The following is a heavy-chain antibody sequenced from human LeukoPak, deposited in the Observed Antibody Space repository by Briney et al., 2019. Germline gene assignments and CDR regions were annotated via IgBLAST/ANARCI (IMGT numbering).Heavy chain of an antibody. Sequence: PSETLSLTCTVSGDSISSYYWSWIRQPAGKGLEWIGRIHPSGSTNYNPSLKSRVTLSVDTSKNQFSLKLSSVTAADTAVYYCAKDRDGYNSYVLPYWGQGTLVTASS. D-gene: IGHD5-24*01. CDR2: IHPSGST. V-gene: IGHV4-4*07. CDR1: GDSISSYY. CDR3: AKDRDGYNSYVLPY. J-gene: IGHJ4*02.